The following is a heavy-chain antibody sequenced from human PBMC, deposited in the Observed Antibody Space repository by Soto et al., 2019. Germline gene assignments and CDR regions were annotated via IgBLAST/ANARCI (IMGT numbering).Heavy chain of an antibody. D-gene: IGHD3-10*01. CDR3: TREGSAPYYYYGMDA. CDR2: ISTYNGDT. Sequence: ASVKVSCKASGYTFTRSGISWVRQAPGQGLEWMGWISTYNGDTNYAQTFQGRVTMTTDTSTSTVHMEVRSLRSDDTAIYYCTREGSAPYYYYGMDAWGQGTTVTVS. J-gene: IGHJ6*02. V-gene: IGHV1-18*01. CDR1: GYTFTRSG.